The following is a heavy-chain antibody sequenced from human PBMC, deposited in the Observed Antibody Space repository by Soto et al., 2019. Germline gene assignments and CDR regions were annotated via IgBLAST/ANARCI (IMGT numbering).Heavy chain of an antibody. J-gene: IGHJ6*02. CDR2: ISYDGSNK. Sequence: QVQLVESGGGVVQPGRSLRLSCAASGLTLSTYVMHWVRQAPGKGLEWVAGISYDGSNKYHADSVKGRFTISRDNSNNTLDLQMNSLRAEDTAVYYCVAGDYYYGMDVWGQETTFTVSS. CDR1: GLTLSTYV. CDR3: VAGDYYYGMDV. V-gene: IGHV3-30-3*01.